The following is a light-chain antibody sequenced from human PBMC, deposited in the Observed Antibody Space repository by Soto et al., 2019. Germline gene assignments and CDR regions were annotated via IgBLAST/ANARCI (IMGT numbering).Light chain of an antibody. CDR3: QQYYSTPPT. CDR2: WAS. CDR1: QSVLYSSNNKNY. V-gene: IGKV4-1*01. Sequence: DIVMTQSPDSLAVSLGERATINCKSSQSVLYSSNNKNYLAWYQQKPGQPPKLLMYWASTRESGVPDRFSGSGSGTDFTLTISSLQAEDGAVYYCQQYYSTPPTFGQGTKVDIK. J-gene: IGKJ1*01.